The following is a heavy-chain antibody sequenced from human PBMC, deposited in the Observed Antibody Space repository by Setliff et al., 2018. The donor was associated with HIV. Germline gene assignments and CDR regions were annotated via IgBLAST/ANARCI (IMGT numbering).Heavy chain of an antibody. Sequence: NPSETLSLTCSVSGVSVGSGDYYWHWIRQHPEKALEWIGYIFHSGDTYYNPSLKSRISMSVDTSKNQFSLELTSLTAAGTAVYYCATRPRIAARPFDYWGQGMLVTVSS. CDR2: IFHSGDT. V-gene: IGHV4-31*03. CDR3: ATRPRIAARPFDY. D-gene: IGHD6-6*01. J-gene: IGHJ4*02. CDR1: GVSVGSGDYY.